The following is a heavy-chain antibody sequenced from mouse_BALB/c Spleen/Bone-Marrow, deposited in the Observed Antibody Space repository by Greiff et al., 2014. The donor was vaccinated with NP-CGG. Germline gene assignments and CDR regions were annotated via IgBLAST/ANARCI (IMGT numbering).Heavy chain of an antibody. J-gene: IGHJ3*01. V-gene: IGHV5-6*01. CDR2: ISSGGSYT. Sequence: EVQLQESGGDLVKPGGSLKLSCAASGFTFSSYGMSWVRQTPDKRPEWVATISSGGSYTYYPDKVKGRFTISRDNAKNTLYLQMSSLKSEDTATYYCARVVRGGIFRTWFAYWGQGTLVTVSA. CDR3: ARVVRGGIFRTWFAY. CDR1: GFTFSSYG.